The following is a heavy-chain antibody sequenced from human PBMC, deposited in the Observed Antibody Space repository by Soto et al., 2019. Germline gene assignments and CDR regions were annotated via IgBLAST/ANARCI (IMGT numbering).Heavy chain of an antibody. J-gene: IGHJ4*02. V-gene: IGHV1-18*01. CDR2: ISTYNGNA. CDR1: GYGFTNYG. D-gene: IGHD2-8*02. Sequence: QVQLVQSGAEVKKPGASLKVSCKASGYGFTNYGISWVRQAPGQGLEWMGWISTYNGNAEYAQTVQGRVTMTTDTYTSTVYMELRSLRSDDTAVYYCARLVGVVYEGDFDHWGQGTLVTVSS. CDR3: ARLVGVVYEGDFDH.